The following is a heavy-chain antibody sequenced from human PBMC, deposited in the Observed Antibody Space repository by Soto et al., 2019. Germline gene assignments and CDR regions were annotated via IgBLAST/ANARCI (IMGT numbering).Heavy chain of an antibody. J-gene: IGHJ4*01. Sequence: GGSLRLSCAASGFTFSTYWMSWVRQAPGKGLEWVANIRGDGNEKYCVDSVKGRFTISRDNAKNSLYLQMNSLRAEDTADYYCARDMDGKDYWGQGTLVTVSS. CDR1: GFTFSTYW. V-gene: IGHV3-7*05. CDR2: IRGDGNEK. CDR3: ARDMDGKDY.